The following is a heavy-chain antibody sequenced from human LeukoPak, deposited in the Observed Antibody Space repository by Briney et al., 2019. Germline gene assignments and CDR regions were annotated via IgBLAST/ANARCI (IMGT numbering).Heavy chain of an antibody. V-gene: IGHV4-39*01. D-gene: IGHD2-2*01. Sequence: SETLSLTCTVSGGSISSSSYYWGWIRQPPGKGLEWIGSIYYSGSTYYNPSLKSRVTISVDTSKNQFSLKLSSVTAADTAVYYCVRFQNIGYCSSTSCLQSNWFDPWGQGTLVTVSS. CDR3: VRFQNIGYCSSTSCLQSNWFDP. CDR1: GGSISSSSYY. CDR2: IYYSGST. J-gene: IGHJ5*02.